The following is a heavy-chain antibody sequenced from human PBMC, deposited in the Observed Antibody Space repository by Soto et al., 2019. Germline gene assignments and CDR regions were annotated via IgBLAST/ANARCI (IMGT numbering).Heavy chain of an antibody. V-gene: IGHV3-53*01. J-gene: IGHJ3*01. Sequence: LRLSCAAFGLTISGKKYVAWVRQAPGKGLEWVSALYDVDGSFYADSVKGRFTTSSDSSKTTVYLQMNDLRPDDTAVYYCATWHEREHAYDVWGHGTTVTVSS. CDR2: LYDVDGS. CDR1: GLTISGKKY. D-gene: IGHD1-1*01. CDR3: ATWHEREHAYDV.